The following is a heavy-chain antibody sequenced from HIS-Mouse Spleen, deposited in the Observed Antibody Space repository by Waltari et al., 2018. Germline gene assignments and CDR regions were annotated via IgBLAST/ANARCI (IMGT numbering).Heavy chain of an antibody. J-gene: IGHJ4*02. CDR2: INHSGST. Sequence: QVQLQQWGAGLLKPSETLSLPCAVYGGSFSGYYWRWSRQPPGKGLEWIGEINHSGSTNYNPSLKSRVTISVDTSKNQFSLKLSSVTAADTAVYYCARGSVAAAGGDYWGQGTLVTVSS. CDR3: ARGSVAAAGGDY. V-gene: IGHV4-34*01. CDR1: GGSFSGYY. D-gene: IGHD6-13*01.